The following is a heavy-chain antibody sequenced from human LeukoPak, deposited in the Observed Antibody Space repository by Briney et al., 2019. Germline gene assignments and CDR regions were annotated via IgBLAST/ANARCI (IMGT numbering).Heavy chain of an antibody. J-gene: IGHJ4*02. CDR1: GFTFSSYW. CDR3: ARDWDY. V-gene: IGHV3-7*01. Sequence: GGSLRLSCAASGFTFSSYWMSWVRQAPGTGLEWVANIKQDGSEEHYVDFVKGRFTIYRDNAKNSLYLQMNSLRAEDTAVYYCARDWDYWGQGALVTVSS. CDR2: IKQDGSEE.